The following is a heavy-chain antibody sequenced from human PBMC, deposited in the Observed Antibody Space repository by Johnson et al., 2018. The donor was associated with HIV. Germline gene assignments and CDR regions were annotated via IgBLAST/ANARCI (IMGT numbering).Heavy chain of an antibody. D-gene: IGHD5-18*01. CDR3: ARGQGGVQLWFDGFDI. Sequence: QVQLVESGGGVVQPGRSLRLSCAASGFTFSSYAMHWVRQAPGKGLAWVAVISYDGNNQYYEDSVKGRFTISKDNAKNTLYLQMNSLRADDMVGYYCARGQGGVQLWFDGFDIWGQGTMVTVSS. J-gene: IGHJ3*02. CDR2: ISYDGNNQ. V-gene: IGHV3-30-3*01. CDR1: GFTFSSYA.